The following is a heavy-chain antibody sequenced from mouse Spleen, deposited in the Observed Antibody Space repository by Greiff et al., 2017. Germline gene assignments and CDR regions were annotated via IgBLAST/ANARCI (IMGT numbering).Heavy chain of an antibody. CDR1: GFTFSSYA. D-gene: IGHD1-2*01. J-gene: IGHJ2*01. Sequence: EVQGVESGGGLVKPGGSLKLSCAASGFTFSSYAMSWVRQTPEKRLEWVATISSGGSYTYYPDSVKGRFTISRDNAKNTLYLQMSSLRSEDTAMYYCAMGLRPYYFDYWGQGTTLTVSS. CDR2: ISSGGSYT. CDR3: AMGLRPYYFDY. V-gene: IGHV5-9-3*01.